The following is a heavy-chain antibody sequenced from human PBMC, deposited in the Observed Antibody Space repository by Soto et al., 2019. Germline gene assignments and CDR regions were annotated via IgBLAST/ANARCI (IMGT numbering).Heavy chain of an antibody. V-gene: IGHV4-39*01. D-gene: IGHD1-1*01. CDR2: IYYTGNT. CDR3: ASLWEPCYFDY. CDR1: GGSISSHSYY. Sequence: PSETLSLTCTVSGGSISSHSYYWAWIRQPPGKGLEWVGSIYYTGNTYYNPSLKSRVTISIDTSKNQFSLNLSSVTAADTAVYFYASLWEPCYFDYWSPGILVTVSS. J-gene: IGHJ4*02.